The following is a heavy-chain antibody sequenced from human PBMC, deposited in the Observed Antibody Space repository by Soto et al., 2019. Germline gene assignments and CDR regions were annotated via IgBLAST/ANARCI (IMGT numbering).Heavy chain of an antibody. CDR2: ISYDGSNK. CDR3: ARDLKRVAAAGNIY. V-gene: IGHV3-30-3*01. D-gene: IGHD6-13*01. CDR1: GFTFSSYA. J-gene: IGHJ4*02. Sequence: QPGGSLRLSCAASGFTFSSYAMHWVRQAPGKGLEWVAVISYDGSNKYYADSVKGRFTISRDNSKNTLYLQMNSLRAEDTAVYYCARDLKRVAAAGNIYWGQGTLVTVSS.